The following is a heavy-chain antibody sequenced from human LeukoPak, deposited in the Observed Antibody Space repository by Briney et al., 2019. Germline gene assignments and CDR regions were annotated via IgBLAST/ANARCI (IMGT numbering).Heavy chain of an antibody. D-gene: IGHD5-24*01. CDR1: GGSISSYY. Sequence: SETLSLTCTVSGGSISSYYWSWIRQPAGKGLEWIGRIYTSGSTSYNPSLESRVAISVDMSKSQFSLELSSVTAADTAIYYCTRHKRWLQFPDAFDVWGRGTMVTVSS. J-gene: IGHJ3*01. CDR3: TRHKRWLQFPDAFDV. V-gene: IGHV4-4*07. CDR2: IYTSGST.